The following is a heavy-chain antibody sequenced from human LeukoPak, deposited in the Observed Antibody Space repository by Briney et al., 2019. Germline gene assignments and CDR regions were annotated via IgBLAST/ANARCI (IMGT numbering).Heavy chain of an antibody. V-gene: IGHV3-64*01. Sequence: PGRSLRLSCAASGFTFDDYAMHWVRQAPGKGLEYVSAISSNGGSTYYANSVKGRFTISRDNSKNTLYLQMGSLRAEDMAVYYCARGGYNWNSVLGFDYWGQGTLVTVSS. J-gene: IGHJ4*02. CDR3: ARGGYNWNSVLGFDY. CDR1: GFTFDDYA. D-gene: IGHD1-7*01. CDR2: ISSNGGST.